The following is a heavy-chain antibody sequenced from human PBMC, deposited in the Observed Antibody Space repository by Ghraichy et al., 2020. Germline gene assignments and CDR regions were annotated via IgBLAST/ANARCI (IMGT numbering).Heavy chain of an antibody. Sequence: SCAASGFTFDDYAMHWVRQAPGKGLEWVSGISWNSGRIGYADSVKGRFTISRDNAKNSLYLQMNSLRAEDTALYYCAKDAYSSSWYYFDYWGQGTLVTVSS. CDR1: GFTFDDYA. V-gene: IGHV3-9*01. J-gene: IGHJ4*02. CDR3: AKDAYSSSWYYFDY. D-gene: IGHD6-13*01. CDR2: ISWNSGRI.